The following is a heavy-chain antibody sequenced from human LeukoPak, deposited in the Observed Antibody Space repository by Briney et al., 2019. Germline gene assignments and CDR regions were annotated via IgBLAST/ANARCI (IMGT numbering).Heavy chain of an antibody. CDR3: AKDREQWLVPSHFDY. D-gene: IGHD6-19*01. V-gene: IGHV3-48*03. J-gene: IGHJ4*02. CDR1: GFTFSSYE. Sequence: GGSLRLSCAASGFTFSSYEMNWVRQAPGKGLEWVSYISSSGSTIYYADSVKGRFTISRDNSKNTLSLQMNSLRAEDTAVYYCAKDREQWLVPSHFDYWGQGTLVTVSS. CDR2: ISSSGSTI.